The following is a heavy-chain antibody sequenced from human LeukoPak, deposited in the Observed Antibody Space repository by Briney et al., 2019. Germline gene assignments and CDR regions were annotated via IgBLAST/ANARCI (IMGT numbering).Heavy chain of an antibody. D-gene: IGHD5-18*01. CDR3: ARDLTAMGKGLDY. V-gene: IGHV1-18*01. Sequence: ASVKVSCKASGYSFTSNVISWVRQAPGQGLEWMGWISAYNGNTNYAQKLQGRVTMTTDTSTSTAYMELRSLRSDDTAVYYCARDLTAMGKGLDYWGQGTLVTVSS. CDR1: GYSFTSNV. J-gene: IGHJ4*02. CDR2: ISAYNGNT.